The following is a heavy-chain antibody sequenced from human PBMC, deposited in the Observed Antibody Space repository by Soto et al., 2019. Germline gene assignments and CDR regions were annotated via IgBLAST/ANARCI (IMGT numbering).Heavy chain of an antibody. CDR3: TTDPRIVGATRFDY. J-gene: IGHJ4*02. D-gene: IGHD1-26*01. CDR1: GFTFSNAW. Sequence: GGSLRLSCAASGFTFSNAWMSWVRQAPGKGLEWVGRIKSKTDGGTTDYAAPVKGRFTISRDDSKNTLYLQMYSLKTEDTAVYYCTTDPRIVGATRFDYWGQGTLVTVSS. V-gene: IGHV3-15*01. CDR2: IKSKTDGGTT.